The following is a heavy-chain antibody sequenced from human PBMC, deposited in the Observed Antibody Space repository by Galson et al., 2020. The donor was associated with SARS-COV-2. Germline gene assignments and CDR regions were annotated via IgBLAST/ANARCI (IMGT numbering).Heavy chain of an antibody. J-gene: IGHJ5*02. CDR2: VNPKNGEI. Sequence: GESLKISCKASGYTFTDYYIHWLRQAPGQGLEWMGWVNPKNGEITYTKKFQGRVSMTRDTSISTVYMEVKRLRFDDTAVYFCARRFGDDYNRNWFDPWGQGTRITVSS. V-gene: IGHV1-2*02. CDR3: ARRFGDDYNRNWFDP. D-gene: IGHD4-4*01. CDR1: GYTFTDYY.